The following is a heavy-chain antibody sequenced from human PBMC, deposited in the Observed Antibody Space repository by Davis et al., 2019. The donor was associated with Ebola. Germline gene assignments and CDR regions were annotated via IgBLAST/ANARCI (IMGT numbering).Heavy chain of an antibody. V-gene: IGHV6-1*01. Sequence: PSETLSLTCAISGDSVSSGGWNWIRQSPSRGLEWLGRTYYNSKWYNDYAVSVKSRISINPDTSKNQFSLQLNSVTPEDTAVYYCARGWLRSGLDVWGKGAAVIVSS. CDR2: TYYNSKWYN. D-gene: IGHD5-12*01. CDR3: ARGWLRSGLDV. CDR1: GDSVSSGG. J-gene: IGHJ6*04.